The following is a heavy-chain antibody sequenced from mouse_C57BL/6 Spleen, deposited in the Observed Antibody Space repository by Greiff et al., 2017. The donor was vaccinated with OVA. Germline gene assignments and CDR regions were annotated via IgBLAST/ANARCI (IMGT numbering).Heavy chain of an antibody. V-gene: IGHV2-3*01. CDR2: IWGDGST. Sequence: QVQLKESGPGLVAPSQSLSITCTVSGFSLTSYGVSWVRQPPGKGLEWLGVIWGDGSTNYHSALISRLRISNDNSKCQVFLKLNSLQTDDTSTYDCAKGGRGDAMDYWGQGTSVTVSS. J-gene: IGHJ4*01. D-gene: IGHD3-3*01. CDR3: AKGGRGDAMDY. CDR1: GFSLTSYG.